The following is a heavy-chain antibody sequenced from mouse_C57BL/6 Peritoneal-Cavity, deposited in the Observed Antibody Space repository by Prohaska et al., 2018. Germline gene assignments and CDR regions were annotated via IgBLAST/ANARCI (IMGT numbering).Heavy chain of an antibody. CDR1: GYAFSSSW. V-gene: IGHV1-82*01. CDR2: IYPGDGDT. Sequence: PGASVKISCKASGYAFSSSWMNWVKQRPGKGLEWIGRIYPGDGDTNYNGKFKGKATLTADKSSSTAYMQLSSLTSEDSAVYFCARGEGAWFAYWGQGTLVIVSA. J-gene: IGHJ3*01. CDR3: ARGEGAWFAY.